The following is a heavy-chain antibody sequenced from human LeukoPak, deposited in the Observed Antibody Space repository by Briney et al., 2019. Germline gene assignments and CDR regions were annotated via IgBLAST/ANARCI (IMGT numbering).Heavy chain of an antibody. CDR3: ARDRVVVIAYYGMDV. J-gene: IGHJ6*02. CDR1: GFTFSSYW. V-gene: IGHV3-7*03. CDR2: INHNGNVN. D-gene: IGHD2-21*01. Sequence: GGSLRLSCAASGFTFSSYWMNWARQAPGKGLEWVASINHNGNVNYYVDSVKGRFTISRDNAKNSLYLQMSNLRAEDTAVYFCARDRVVVIAYYGMDVWGQGTTVTVSS.